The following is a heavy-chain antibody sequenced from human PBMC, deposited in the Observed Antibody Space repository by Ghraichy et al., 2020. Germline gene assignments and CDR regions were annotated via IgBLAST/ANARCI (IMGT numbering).Heavy chain of an antibody. CDR2: TYYTGSS. J-gene: IGHJ5*02. V-gene: IGHV4-39*01. D-gene: IGHD6-13*01. CDR1: GGTISSTSYY. Sequence: SETLSLTCTVSGGTISSTSYYWGWIRQPPGKGREWIGTTYYTGSSFYNPSLKSRVTISVDRSSNQFSLKVNSVTAADTALYYCARHCRPGYSGSWRSSNCFDPWGQGTLVTVSS. CDR3: ARHCRPGYSGSWRSSNCFDP.